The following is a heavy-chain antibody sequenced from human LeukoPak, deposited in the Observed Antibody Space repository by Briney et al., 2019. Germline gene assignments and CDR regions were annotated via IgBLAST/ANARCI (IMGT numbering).Heavy chain of an antibody. J-gene: IGHJ4*02. Sequence: PGESLRLSCAASGFTFGSFWMTWVRQAPGKGLEWVASIKQDGSETYYVDSVKGRFTISRDNAKNSLYLQMSSLRAEDTAVYYCAREQVLVREDFDYWGQGTLVTVSS. CDR3: AREQVLVREDFDY. CDR2: IKQDGSET. D-gene: IGHD6-13*01. CDR1: GFTFGSFW. V-gene: IGHV3-7*01.